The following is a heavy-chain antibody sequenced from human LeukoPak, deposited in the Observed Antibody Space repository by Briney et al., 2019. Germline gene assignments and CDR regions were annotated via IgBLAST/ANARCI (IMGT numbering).Heavy chain of an antibody. CDR2: IYSGGST. Sequence: GGSLRLSCAASGFTVSSNYMSWVRQAPGKGLEWVPVIYSGGSTYYADSVKGRFTISRDNSKTPLYLQMNSLRAEDTAVYYCATPTTYYDILTGYYEGYYFDYWGQGTLVTVSS. V-gene: IGHV3-53*01. CDR3: ATPTTYYDILTGYYEGYYFDY. D-gene: IGHD3-9*01. CDR1: GFTVSSNY. J-gene: IGHJ4*02.